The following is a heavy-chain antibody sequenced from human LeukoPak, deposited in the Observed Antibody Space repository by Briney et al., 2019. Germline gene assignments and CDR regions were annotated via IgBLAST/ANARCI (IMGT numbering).Heavy chain of an antibody. Sequence: PGRSLRLSCAASGFTFSSYAMHWVRQAPGKGLEWVAVISYDGSNKYYADSVKGRFTISRDNSKNTLYLQMNSLRAEDTAVYYCARDLPFRGYGVCPDYWGQGTLVTVSS. D-gene: IGHD2-8*01. CDR1: GFTFSSYA. V-gene: IGHV3-30-3*01. CDR2: ISYDGSNK. CDR3: ARDLPFRGYGVCPDY. J-gene: IGHJ4*02.